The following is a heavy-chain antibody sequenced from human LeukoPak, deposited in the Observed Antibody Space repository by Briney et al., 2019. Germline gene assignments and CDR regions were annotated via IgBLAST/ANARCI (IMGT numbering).Heavy chain of an antibody. CDR1: GFTFSSYS. D-gene: IGHD3-22*01. CDR3: ASHAYYYDSSGYDY. Sequence: GGSLRLSCAASGFTFSSYSTNWVRQAPGKGLEWVSSISSSSSYIYYADSVKGRFTISRDNAKNSLYLQMNSLRAEDTAVYYCASHAYYYDSSGYDYWGQGTLVTVSS. J-gene: IGHJ4*02. V-gene: IGHV3-21*01. CDR2: ISSSSSYI.